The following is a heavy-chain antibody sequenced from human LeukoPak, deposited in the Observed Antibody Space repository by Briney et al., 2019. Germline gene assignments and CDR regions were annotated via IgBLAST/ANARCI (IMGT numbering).Heavy chain of an antibody. CDR1: GYTFTSYD. J-gene: IGHJ4*02. CDR2: MNPNSGNT. CDR3: AREYRHQPD. V-gene: IGHV1-8*01. Sequence: ASVKVSCKASGYTFTSYDINWLRQASGQGLVWMGWMNPNSGNTGYAQKFQGRFTMTWDTSITTAYMELSSLRSEDTAVYYCAREYRHQPDWGQGTLVTVSS. D-gene: IGHD5-12*01.